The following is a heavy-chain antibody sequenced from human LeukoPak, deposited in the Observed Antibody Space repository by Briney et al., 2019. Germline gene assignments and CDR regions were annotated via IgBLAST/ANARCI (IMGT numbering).Heavy chain of an antibody. CDR1: GFTFSSYH. CDR3: ARVDWELGGGYYFDY. Sequence: GGSLRLSCEVSGFTFSSYHMNWVRQAPGKGLEWVSSIGSSGSYIYYADSLMGRFTISRDNAKNSLFLQMNSLRAEDTAVYYCARVDWELGGGYYFDYWGQGTLVTVSS. D-gene: IGHD1-26*01. V-gene: IGHV3-21*01. J-gene: IGHJ4*02. CDR2: IGSSGSYI.